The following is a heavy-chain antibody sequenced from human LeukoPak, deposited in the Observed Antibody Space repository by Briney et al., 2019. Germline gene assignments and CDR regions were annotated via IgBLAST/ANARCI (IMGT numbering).Heavy chain of an antibody. D-gene: IGHD2-8*02. CDR2: IWYDGSNK. CDR3: ARDLRGTGNY. V-gene: IGHV3-33*01. CDR1: GFTFGSYG. Sequence: GGSLRLSCAASGFTFGSYGMHWVRQAPGKGLEWVAVIWYDGSNKYCADSVKGRFTISRDNSKNTLYLQMNSLRDEDTAVYYCARDLRGTGNYWGQGTLVTVSS. J-gene: IGHJ4*02.